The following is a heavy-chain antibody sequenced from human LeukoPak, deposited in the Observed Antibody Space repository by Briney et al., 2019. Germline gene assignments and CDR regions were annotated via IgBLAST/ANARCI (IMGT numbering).Heavy chain of an antibody. CDR1: GFTFSSYA. D-gene: IGHD3-3*01. CDR3: AKDLRAGYDFWSGYYAFDI. J-gene: IGHJ3*02. CDR2: ISGSGGST. Sequence: PGGYLRLSCAASGFTFSSYAMSWVRQAPGKGLEWGSAISGSGGSTYYADSVKGRFTISRDNSKNTLYLQMNSLRAEDTAVYYCAKDLRAGYDFWSGYYAFDIWGQGTMVTVSS. V-gene: IGHV3-23*01.